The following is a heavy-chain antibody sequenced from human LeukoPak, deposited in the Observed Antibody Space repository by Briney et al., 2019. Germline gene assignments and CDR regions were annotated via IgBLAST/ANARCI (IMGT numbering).Heavy chain of an antibody. CDR1: GFTFSSYW. D-gene: IGHD5-24*01. CDR2: IKQDESEK. CDR3: TRGYETEFSYNYARHFDY. Sequence: SGGSLRLSCAASGFTFSSYWMSWVRQAPGKGLEWVANIKQDESEKYYVDSVKGRFTISRDNAKNSLSLQMNSLRAEDTAVYYCTRGYETEFSYNYARHFDYWGQGTLVTVSS. V-gene: IGHV3-7*01. J-gene: IGHJ4*02.